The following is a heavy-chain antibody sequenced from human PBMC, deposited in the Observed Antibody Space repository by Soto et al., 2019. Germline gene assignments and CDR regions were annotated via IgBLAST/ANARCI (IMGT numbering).Heavy chain of an antibody. Sequence: QVQLVQSGAEVKKPGASVKVSCKASGYTFTGYYMHWVRQAPGQGLEWMGWINPNSGGTNYAQKFQGWVTTTRDTSISTAYMELSRLRSDDTAVYYCAREFEDSYGYYYYYGMDVWGQGTTVTVSS. CDR3: AREFEDSYGYYYYYGMDV. CDR2: INPNSGGT. J-gene: IGHJ6*02. D-gene: IGHD5-18*01. CDR1: GYTFTGYY. V-gene: IGHV1-2*04.